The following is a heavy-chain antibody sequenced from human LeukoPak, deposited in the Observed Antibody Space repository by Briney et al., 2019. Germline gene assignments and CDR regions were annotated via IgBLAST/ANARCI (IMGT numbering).Heavy chain of an antibody. CDR1: GDSVCSNSAA. J-gene: IGHJ5*02. CDR2: TYYRSKWYN. D-gene: IGHD6-13*01. Sequence: SQTLSLTCAISGDSVCSNSAAWNWIRQSPSGGLEWLERTYYRSKWYNDYAVSVKSRITINPDTSKNQFSLQLNSVTPEDTAVYYCARARAAGYNWFDPWGQGTLVTVSS. V-gene: IGHV6-1*01. CDR3: ARARAAGYNWFDP.